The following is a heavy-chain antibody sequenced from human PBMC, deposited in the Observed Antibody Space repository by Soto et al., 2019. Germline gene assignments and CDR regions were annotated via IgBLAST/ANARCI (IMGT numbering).Heavy chain of an antibody. CDR3: EADLGATVFYYCYFGLEV. J-gene: IGHJ6*02. D-gene: IGHD3-16*01. Sequence: ASVKVSCKASGYIFTDYYMHWVRQAPGQELGGMGRINPNSGGTNYAQKFQGRVTMTRDTSVTTAYTELSSLRSEDTAVYYCEADLGATVFYYCYFGLEVWGQGTPVTVSS. V-gene: IGHV1-2*06. CDR1: GYIFTDYY. CDR2: INPNSGGT.